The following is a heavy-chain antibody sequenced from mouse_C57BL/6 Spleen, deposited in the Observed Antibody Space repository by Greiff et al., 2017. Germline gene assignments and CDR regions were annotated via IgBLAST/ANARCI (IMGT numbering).Heavy chain of an antibody. D-gene: IGHD1-1*01. CDR1: GFNIKDYY. Sequence: EVQLQQSGAELVRPGASVTLSCTASGFNIKDYYMHWVKQRPEQGLEWIGRIDPEDGDTEYAPKFQGKATMTADTSSNTAYLQLSSLTSEDTAVYYCTTSITTVVATDYWGQGTTLTVSS. V-gene: IGHV14-1*01. J-gene: IGHJ2*01. CDR3: TTSITTVVATDY. CDR2: IDPEDGDT.